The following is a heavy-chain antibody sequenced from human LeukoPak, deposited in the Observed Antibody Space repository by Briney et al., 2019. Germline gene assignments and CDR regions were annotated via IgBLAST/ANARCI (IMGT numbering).Heavy chain of an antibody. CDR2: IRSEAYGQTT. D-gene: IGHD3-9*01. CDR1: GFSFGDHE. V-gene: IGHV3-49*04. Sequence: GGSLRLSCTASGFSFGDHEMTWVREAPGKGLEWVSFIRSEAYGQTTEYAASVKDRFTISRDNSKGIVYLQMNSLKTEDTAKYYCARGPIYLWIYYGMDVWGQGTTVIVSS. J-gene: IGHJ6*02. CDR3: ARGPIYLWIYYGMDV.